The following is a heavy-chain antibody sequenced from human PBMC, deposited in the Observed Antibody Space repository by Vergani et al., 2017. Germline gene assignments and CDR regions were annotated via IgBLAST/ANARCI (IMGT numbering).Heavy chain of an antibody. D-gene: IGHD3-3*01. CDR3: AGIGGGEYDFWSCYCDY. Sequence: EVQLVQSGAEVKKPGELLLTSCKCSGYSFTSYWIGWVRQMPGKGLELMGIIYPGDSDTRYSPSFQGQVTISADKSISTDYLQWSSLKASDTAMYYCAGIGGGEYDFWSCYCDYWGQGTLVTVSS. CDR1: GYSFTSYW. CDR2: IYPGDSDT. J-gene: IGHJ4*02. V-gene: IGHV5-51*03.